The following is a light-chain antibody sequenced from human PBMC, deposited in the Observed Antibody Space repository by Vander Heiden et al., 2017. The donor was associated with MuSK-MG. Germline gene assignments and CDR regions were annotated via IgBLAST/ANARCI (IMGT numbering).Light chain of an antibody. J-gene: IGLJ3*02. CDR2: GSN. V-gene: IGLV3-19*01. CDR1: SLRICF. CDR3: CCRHRSGSYWL. Sequence: LPQALPFPLALGQTVRITCQGDSLRICFASWYQQKPGQAPLLVMYGSNKRPSGIPDRFSGSNSGNTASLAITGAQAEDEGDYHCCCRHRSGSYWLFGGGTRLTVL.